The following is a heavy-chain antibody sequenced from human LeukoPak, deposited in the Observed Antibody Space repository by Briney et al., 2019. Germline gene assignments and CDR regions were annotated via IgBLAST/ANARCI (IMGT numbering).Heavy chain of an antibody. D-gene: IGHD6-19*01. CDR1: GFTFSSYG. J-gene: IGHJ3*02. CDR3: AKEAPYGSGWYWGAFDI. Sequence: GGSLRLSCAASGFTFSSYGMHWVRQAPGKGLEWVAVISYDGSNKYYADSVKGRFTISRDNSKNTLYLQMNSLRAEDTAVYYCAKEAPYGSGWYWGAFDIWGQGTMVTVSS. V-gene: IGHV3-30*18. CDR2: ISYDGSNK.